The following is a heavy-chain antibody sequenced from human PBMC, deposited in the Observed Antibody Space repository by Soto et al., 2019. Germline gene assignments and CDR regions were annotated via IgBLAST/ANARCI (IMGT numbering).Heavy chain of an antibody. V-gene: IGHV4-59*01. D-gene: IGHD3-16*01. J-gene: IGHJ4*02. CDR1: GASLSSYY. Sequence: QVQLQESGPGLVKPSETLSLTCVVSGASLSSYYWSWIRQPPGKGLEWIGYIYYSGSTNYNPSLXGXAXIXXDTSKNQFALKLSSVTAADTAVYYCARTWGSTTDYWGRGTLVTVSS. CDR2: IYYSGST. CDR3: ARTWGSTTDY.